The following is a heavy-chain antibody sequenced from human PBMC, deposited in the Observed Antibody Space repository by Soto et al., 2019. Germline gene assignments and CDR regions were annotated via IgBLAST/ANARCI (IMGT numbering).Heavy chain of an antibody. Sequence: SETLSLTCGVYGGSFSSADYFWTWIRQSPGKGLEWMGYIFHSGTTYYNPSLKSRVTISVDTSKNQFSLKLSSVTAADTAVYYCARDKSGYDLPWAFDIWGQGTMVTVSS. CDR3: ARDKSGYDLPWAFDI. CDR1: GGSFSSADYF. CDR2: IFHSGTT. V-gene: IGHV4-31*11. J-gene: IGHJ3*02. D-gene: IGHD5-12*01.